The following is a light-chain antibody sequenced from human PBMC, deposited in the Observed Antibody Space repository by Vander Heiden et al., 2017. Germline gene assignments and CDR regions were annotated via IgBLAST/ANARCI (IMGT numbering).Light chain of an antibody. V-gene: IGLV2-23*02. CDR1: SSDVGSYNL. J-gene: IGLJ1*01. CDR3: CLSAGSGMYG. Sequence: QSALTQPASVSGSPGQSITIPCTGSSSDVGSYNLVSWYQQYPGKAPKGRIYEVSKRPSGVSDRFSGSKSGNTDSLTISGLQAEDEADYYCCLSAGSGMYGLGIEPKV. CDR2: EVS.